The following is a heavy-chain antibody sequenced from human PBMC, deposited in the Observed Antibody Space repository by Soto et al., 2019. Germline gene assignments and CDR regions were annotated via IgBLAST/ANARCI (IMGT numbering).Heavy chain of an antibody. CDR2: VKSDGSST. Sequence: GGSLRLSCAASGFTFSNYWMHWVRQGPGKGLVWVERVKSDGSSTSYADSVKGRFTISRDNAKNKLYMQMNSLRVEDTAVYYCARDNWNSYWGQGTLVTVSS. D-gene: IGHD1-1*01. CDR1: GFTFSNYW. J-gene: IGHJ4*02. CDR3: ARDNWNSY. V-gene: IGHV3-74*01.